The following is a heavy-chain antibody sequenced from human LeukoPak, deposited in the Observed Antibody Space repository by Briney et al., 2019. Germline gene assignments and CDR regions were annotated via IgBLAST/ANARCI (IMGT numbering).Heavy chain of an antibody. V-gene: IGHV3-11*01. D-gene: IGHD3-10*01. J-gene: IGHJ6*02. CDR3: ARDPVATVRDSYGMDV. CDR2: IGSGGSTI. Sequence: GGSLRLSCAASGFTFSDYYMSWIRQAPGKGLERVSDIGSGGSTIYYADSVKGPFTISRDNAKNSLYLQMNTLRAEDTAVYYCARDPVATVRDSYGMDVWGQGTTVTVSS. CDR1: GFTFSDYY.